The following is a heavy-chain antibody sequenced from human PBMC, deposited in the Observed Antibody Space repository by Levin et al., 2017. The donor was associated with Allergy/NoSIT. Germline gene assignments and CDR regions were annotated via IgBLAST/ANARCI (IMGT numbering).Heavy chain of an antibody. V-gene: IGHV3-21*01. CDR2: ISSSSSYI. D-gene: IGHD6-6*01. CDR3: ARVVAARGFDY. J-gene: IGHJ4*02. CDR1: GFTFSSYS. Sequence: SCAASGFTFSSYSMNWVRQAPGKGLEWVSSISSSSSYIYYADSVKGRFTISRDNAKNSLYLQMNSLRAEDTAVYYCARVVAARGFDYWGQGTLVTVSS.